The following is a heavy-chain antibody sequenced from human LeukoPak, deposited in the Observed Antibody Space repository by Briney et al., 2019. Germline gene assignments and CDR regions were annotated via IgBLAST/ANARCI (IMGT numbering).Heavy chain of an antibody. CDR3: AKCSRTCYPNWFDP. Sequence: GGSLRPSCVASGFTLSSCAMSWVRQAPGKGLEWVSAISVNGIDTEYADSVKGRFTISRDTSKNTLYLQMNSLRAEDTAVYYCAKCSRTCYPNWFDPWGQGTLVTVSS. J-gene: IGHJ5*02. V-gene: IGHV3-23*01. D-gene: IGHD2/OR15-2a*01. CDR2: ISVNGIDT. CDR1: GFTLSSCA.